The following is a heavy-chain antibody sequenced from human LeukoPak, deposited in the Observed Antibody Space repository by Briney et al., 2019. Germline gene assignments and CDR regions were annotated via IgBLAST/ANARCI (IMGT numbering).Heavy chain of an antibody. CDR3: AREGWNYYYNSGYYRTFDY. CDR2: ISAYNGNT. Sequence: ASVKVSFTASGYTFNTYGISWVRQAPGQGLEWLGWISAYNGNTNYAQKLQGRVTMTTDTSTSTAYMELRSLRSADTAVYYCAREGWNYYYNSGYYRTFDYWGQGTLVTVSS. V-gene: IGHV1-18*01. D-gene: IGHD3-22*01. CDR1: GYTFNTYG. J-gene: IGHJ4*02.